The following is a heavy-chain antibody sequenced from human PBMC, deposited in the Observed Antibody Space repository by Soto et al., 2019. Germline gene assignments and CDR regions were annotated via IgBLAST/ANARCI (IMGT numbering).Heavy chain of an antibody. D-gene: IGHD3-16*01. V-gene: IGHV6-1*01. CDR3: ARGVALFGGLINPLDP. Sequence: SQPLSLTCAISGASVSSNIAVWNGTRQSPSRGVDWWGRTLYRSTWFAEYAGYVRSLITIKADTSKNQFSLQLSSVTPEYTAVYYCARGVALFGGLINPLDPWGQGALVTVSS. CDR1: GASVSSNIAV. CDR2: TLYRSTWFA. J-gene: IGHJ5*02.